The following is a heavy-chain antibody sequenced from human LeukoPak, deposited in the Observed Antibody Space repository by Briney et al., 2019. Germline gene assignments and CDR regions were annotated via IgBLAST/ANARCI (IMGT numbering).Heavy chain of an antibody. V-gene: IGHV3-30*01. Sequence: GGSLRLSCAASGFTFSSYAMHWVRQAPGKGLEWVVVISYDGSNKYYADSVKGRFTISRDNSKNTLYLQMNSLRAEDTAVYYCARGGDGYSIWGQGTLVTVSS. J-gene: IGHJ4*02. CDR1: GFTFSSYA. CDR2: ISYDGSNK. D-gene: IGHD5-24*01. CDR3: ARGGDGYSI.